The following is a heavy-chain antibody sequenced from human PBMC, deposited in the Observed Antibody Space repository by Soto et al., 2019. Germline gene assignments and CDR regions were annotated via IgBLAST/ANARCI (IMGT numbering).Heavy chain of an antibody. V-gene: IGHV4-34*01. CDR3: ARTVVLMVYATGYFDY. D-gene: IGHD2-8*01. CDR1: GGSFSGYY. J-gene: IGHJ4*02. CDR2: INHSGST. Sequence: SETLSLTCAVYGGSFSGYYWSWIRQPPGKGLEWIGEINHSGSTNYNPSLKSRVTISVDTSKNQFSLKLSSVTAADTAVYYCARTVVLMVYATGYFDYWGQGTLVTVSS.